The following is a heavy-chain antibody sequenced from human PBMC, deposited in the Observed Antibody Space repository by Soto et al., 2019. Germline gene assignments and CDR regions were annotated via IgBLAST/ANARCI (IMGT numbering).Heavy chain of an antibody. V-gene: IGHV4-59*01. CDR2: IYYSGST. J-gene: IGHJ3*02. CDR3: ARTKSIAARRRCAFDI. CDR1: GGSISSYY. D-gene: IGHD6-6*01. Sequence: PSETLSLTCTVSGGSISSYYWSWIRQPPGKGLEWIGYIYYSGSTNYIPSLKSRVTISVDTSKNQFSLKLSSVTAADTAVYYCARTKSIAARRRCAFDIWGQGTMVTVSS.